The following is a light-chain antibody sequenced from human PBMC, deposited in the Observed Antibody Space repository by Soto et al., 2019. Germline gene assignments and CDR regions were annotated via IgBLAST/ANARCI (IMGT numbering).Light chain of an antibody. J-gene: IGKJ1*01. CDR1: QSVSNN. V-gene: IGKV3-15*01. CDR3: QKYNKCPWT. Sequence: EMVLTHSSGPLYLSPXERAXLSFXASQSVSNNYLAWYQQKPGHAPRLLIYGASIRATGIPARFSGNGSGTEFTLTISSLQSEDFGLYYCQKYNKCPWTFGPGSTVDI. CDR2: GAS.